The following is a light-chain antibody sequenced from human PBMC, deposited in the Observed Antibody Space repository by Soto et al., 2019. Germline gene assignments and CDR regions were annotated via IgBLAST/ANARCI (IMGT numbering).Light chain of an antibody. Sequence: EVVLTQSPATLSLSPGERATLSCRASQSVSSIYLAWYQQKPGQAPRLLIYGASSRATGIPDRFSGSGSGTDFTLTISRLEPEDFAVYYCQQYGSSPVAFGQGTRLEIK. CDR3: QQYGSSPVA. CDR1: QSVSSIY. CDR2: GAS. V-gene: IGKV3-20*01. J-gene: IGKJ5*01.